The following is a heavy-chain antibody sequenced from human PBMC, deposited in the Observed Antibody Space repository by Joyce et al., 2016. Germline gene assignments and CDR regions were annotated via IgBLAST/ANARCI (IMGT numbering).Heavy chain of an antibody. CDR3: ARLGDNGWYLGR. CDR1: GYSFSTYW. J-gene: IGHJ4*02. D-gene: IGHD6-19*01. Sequence: EVQLVQSGAEVKKPGEALNISCKGSGYSFSTYWIVWVRQMPGKGLEWMGIIYPGDSDTKNSPSFQGQVTISADKSISTAYVKWNSLKASDTAMSYGARLGDNGWYLGRWGQGTLVTVSS. V-gene: IGHV5-51*01. CDR2: IYPGDSDT.